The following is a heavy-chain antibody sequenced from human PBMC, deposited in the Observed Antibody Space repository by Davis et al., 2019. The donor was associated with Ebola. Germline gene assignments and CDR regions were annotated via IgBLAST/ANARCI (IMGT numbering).Heavy chain of an antibody. J-gene: IGHJ6*02. V-gene: IGHV4-39*02. Sequence: GSLRLSCTVSGGSISSSSYYWGWIRQPPGKGLEWIGSIYYSGRTYYNPSLKSRVTISVDTSKNQFSLKLSSVTAADTAVYYCAREGFRYNWKIGRMDVWGQGTTVTVSS. D-gene: IGHD1-20*01. CDR3: AREGFRYNWKIGRMDV. CDR1: GGSISSSSYY. CDR2: IYYSGRT.